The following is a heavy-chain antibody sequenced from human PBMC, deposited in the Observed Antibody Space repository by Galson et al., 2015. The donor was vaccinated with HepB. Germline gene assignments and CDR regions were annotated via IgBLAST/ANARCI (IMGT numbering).Heavy chain of an antibody. J-gene: IGHJ4*02. CDR2: ISYDGSSE. D-gene: IGHD5-18*01. Sequence: SLRLSCAASGFTFSTYGMHWVRQAPGKGLEWVAVISYDGSSEYYGDSVKGRFTISRDNSKNTLFLQMSRLRGEDTAVHYCAKPLFGGDVRIKQWLSPFDSWGQGSLVTVSS. CDR1: GFTFSTYG. V-gene: IGHV3-30*18. CDR3: AKPLFGGDVRIKQWLSPFDS.